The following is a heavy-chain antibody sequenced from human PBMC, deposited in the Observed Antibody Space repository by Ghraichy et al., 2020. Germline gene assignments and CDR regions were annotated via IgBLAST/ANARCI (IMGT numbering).Heavy chain of an antibody. J-gene: IGHJ6*02. CDR1: GYSFTNYW. Sequence: GESLNISCQVSGYSFTNYWVGWVRQMPGKGLEWMGIIFVGDSDTRYSPSFQGQVTISVDKSTSTAYLQWNSLKASDTAMYYCTRQAMTTSVSMDVWGQGTTVTVSS. V-gene: IGHV5-51*01. D-gene: IGHD4-17*01. CDR3: TRQAMTTSVSMDV. CDR2: IFVGDSDT.